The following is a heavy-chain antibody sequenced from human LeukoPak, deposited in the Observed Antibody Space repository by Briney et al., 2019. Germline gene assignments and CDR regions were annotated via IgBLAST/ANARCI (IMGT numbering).Heavy chain of an antibody. V-gene: IGHV4-59*11. CDR2: MYDNPMT. J-gene: IGHJ4*02. CDR1: AGSINSHY. D-gene: IGHD5-18*01. CDR3: ATIKRGSIFGYFDF. Sequence: SETLSLTCSVPAGSINSHYWSWLRQAPGKGLEWIGYMYDNPMTKDNPALKSRLTLSADTSKSQFSLRLSAVTAADTATYYCATIKRGSIFGYFDFWGQGILVTVSS.